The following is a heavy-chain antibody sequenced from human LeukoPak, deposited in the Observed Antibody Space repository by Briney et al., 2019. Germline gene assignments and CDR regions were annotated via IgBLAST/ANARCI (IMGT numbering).Heavy chain of an antibody. CDR1: GFTFSSYG. CDR2: IRYDGSNK. D-gene: IGHD5-18*01. V-gene: IGHV3-30*02. Sequence: PGGSLRLSCAASGFTFSSYGMHWVRQAPGKGLEWVAFIRYDGSNKYYADSVKGRVTISRDNSKNTLYLQMNSLRAEDTAVYYCARVGGYSYGPPMDWGQGTRVTVSS. CDR3: ARVGGYSYGPPMD. J-gene: IGHJ4*02.